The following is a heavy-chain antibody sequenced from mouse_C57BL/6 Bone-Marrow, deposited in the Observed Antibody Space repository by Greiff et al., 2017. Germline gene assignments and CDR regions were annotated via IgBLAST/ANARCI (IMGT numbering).Heavy chain of an antibody. CDR3: TPITTVVVDY. Sequence: VQLQQSGAELVRPGASVKLSCTASGFNIKDDYMPWVKQRPEQGLEWIGWIVPENGDTEYASKFQGKATITADTSSNTAYLQLSSLTSEDTAVYYCTPITTVVVDYWGQGTTLTVSS. D-gene: IGHD1-1*01. CDR2: IVPENGDT. J-gene: IGHJ2*01. V-gene: IGHV14-4*01. CDR1: GFNIKDDY.